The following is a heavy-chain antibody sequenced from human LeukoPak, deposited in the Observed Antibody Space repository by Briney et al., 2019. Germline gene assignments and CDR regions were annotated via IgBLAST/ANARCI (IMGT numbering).Heavy chain of an antibody. Sequence: ASVKVSCKASGYTFISYGISWVRQAPGQGLEWMGWISAQNGDTNYAQKLQGRVTMTTDTSTSTAYMELRSLRSDDTAMYYCARWFGEFWFDPWGQGTLVTVFS. D-gene: IGHD3-10*01. CDR3: ARWFGEFWFDP. CDR2: ISAQNGDT. J-gene: IGHJ5*02. V-gene: IGHV1-18*01. CDR1: GYTFISYG.